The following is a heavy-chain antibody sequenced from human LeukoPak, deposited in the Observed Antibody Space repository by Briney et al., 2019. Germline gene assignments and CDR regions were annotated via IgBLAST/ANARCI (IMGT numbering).Heavy chain of an antibody. CDR2: IYWDDDK. Sequence: ESSPTLVNPTQTLTLTCTFPGFSLSTSGVGVGWIRQPPEKALEWLALIYWDDDKRYSPSLKSRLTITKDTSKNQVVLTMTNMDPVDTATYYCAHSGEHCSGGSCYSVGMDVWGQGTTVTVSS. V-gene: IGHV2-5*02. D-gene: IGHD2-15*01. J-gene: IGHJ6*02. CDR3: AHSGEHCSGGSCYSVGMDV. CDR1: GFSLSTSGVG.